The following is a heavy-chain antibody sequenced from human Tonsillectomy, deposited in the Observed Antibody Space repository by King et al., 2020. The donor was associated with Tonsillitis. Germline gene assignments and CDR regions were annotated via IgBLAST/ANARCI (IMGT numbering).Heavy chain of an antibody. J-gene: IGHJ4*02. Sequence: VQLVQSGIEVKKPGASVKVSCKASGYTFTSYGISWVRQAPGQGLEWTGWVSGYNGHTRYAQKFQGRLTMTTDTSTNTTYMELRSLRPDDTAVYYCVRELNLVVVGATDHFDYWGQGTLVTVSS. D-gene: IGHD2-15*01. V-gene: IGHV1-18*01. CDR2: VSGYNGHT. CDR3: VRELNLVVVGATDHFDY. CDR1: GYTFTSYG.